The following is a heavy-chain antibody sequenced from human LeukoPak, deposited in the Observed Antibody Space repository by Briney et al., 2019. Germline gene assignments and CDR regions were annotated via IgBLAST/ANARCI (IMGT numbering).Heavy chain of an antibody. CDR2: IKQDGSEK. D-gene: IGHD4-23*01. Sequence: PGGSLRLSCAASGFTFSSYWMSWVRQAPGKGLEWVANIKQDGSEKYYVDSVKGRFTISRDNAKKSLYLQMNSLRAEDTAVYYCARDLWDDYGGNSIWGQGTLVTVSS. CDR1: GFTFSSYW. J-gene: IGHJ4*02. CDR3: ARDLWDDYGGNSI. V-gene: IGHV3-7*03.